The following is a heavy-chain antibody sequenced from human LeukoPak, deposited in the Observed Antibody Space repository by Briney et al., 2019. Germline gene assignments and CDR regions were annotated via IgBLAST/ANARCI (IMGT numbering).Heavy chain of an antibody. Sequence: SETLSLTCTVSGGSISSSSYYWGWIRQPPGKGLEWIGSIYYSGSTYYNPSLKSRVTISVDTSKNQFSLKLSSVAAADTAVYYCARRKSGYRIRYYYYYMDVWGKGTTVTISS. CDR3: ARRKSGYRIRYYYYYMDV. J-gene: IGHJ6*03. CDR2: IYYSGST. CDR1: GGSISSSSYY. V-gene: IGHV4-39*01. D-gene: IGHD5-18*01.